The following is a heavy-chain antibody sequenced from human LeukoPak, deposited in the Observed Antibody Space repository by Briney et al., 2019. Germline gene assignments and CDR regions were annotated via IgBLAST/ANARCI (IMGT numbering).Heavy chain of an antibody. CDR3: ARGAGMDV. CDR1: GFTFSSYN. J-gene: IGHJ6*02. V-gene: IGHV3-48*04. CDR2: ISSSSSII. Sequence: GGSLRLSCAASGFTFSSYNMNWVRQVPGKGLEWVSYISSSSSIIHYAESVKGRFTISRDNAKNSVYLQMNSLRAEDTAVYYCARGAGMDVWGQGTTVTVSS.